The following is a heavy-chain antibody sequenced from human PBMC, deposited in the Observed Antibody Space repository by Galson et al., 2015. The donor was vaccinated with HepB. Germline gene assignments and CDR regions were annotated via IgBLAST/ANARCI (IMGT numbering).Heavy chain of an antibody. CDR3: LTVSGHY. CDR1: GFTFSDYI. J-gene: IGHJ4*02. Sequence: SLRLSCAASGFTFSDYIMHWVRQTPEKGLEFLSAISSNGRTTYYTETVKGRFTISRDNFNNTLYLQMSSLRVEGTAAYYCLTVSGHYWGQGALVAVSS. D-gene: IGHD6-19*01. V-gene: IGHV3-64D*06. CDR2: ISSNGRTT.